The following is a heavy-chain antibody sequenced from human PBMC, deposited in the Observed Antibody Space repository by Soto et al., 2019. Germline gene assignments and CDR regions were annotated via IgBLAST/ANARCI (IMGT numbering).Heavy chain of an antibody. CDR1: GYSFTSYW. CDR3: AIYDFWSGYLPYGMDV. CDR2: IDPSDSYT. Sequence: HGESLKISCKGSGYSFTSYWISWVRQMPGKGLEWMGRIDPSDSYTNYSPSFQGHVTISADKSISTAYLQWSSLKASDTAMYYCAIYDFWSGYLPYGMDVWGQGTTVTVSS. D-gene: IGHD3-3*01. V-gene: IGHV5-10-1*01. J-gene: IGHJ6*02.